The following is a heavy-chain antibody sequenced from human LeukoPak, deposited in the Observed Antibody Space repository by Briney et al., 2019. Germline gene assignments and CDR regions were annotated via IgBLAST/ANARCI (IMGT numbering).Heavy chain of an antibody. CDR1: GFTFSSYG. CDR2: IRDDGSNK. CDR3: AREVEDTLTRGWYFDL. J-gene: IGHJ2*01. D-gene: IGHD3-9*01. V-gene: IGHV3-30*02. Sequence: PGGSLRLSCTASGFTFSSYGMHWVRQAPGKGLEWVAFIRDDGSNKYYADSVKGRFTISRDNSKNTLYLQMNSLRAEDTAVYYCAREVEDTLTRGWYFDLWGRGTLVTVSS.